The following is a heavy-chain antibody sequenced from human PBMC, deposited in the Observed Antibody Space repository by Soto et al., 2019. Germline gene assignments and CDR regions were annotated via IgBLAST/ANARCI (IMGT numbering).Heavy chain of an antibody. Sequence: SVTCIFSFVSVPIYTWSWVRQPANKGLEWIGRVFSSVSATYSPSLKSRVRISMDTPENRISLKLDSVTAADAGVYYCTRDGMTTGDTWGPGTLVTVSS. CDR2: VFSSVSA. CDR1: FVSVPIYT. D-gene: IGHD2-21*02. J-gene: IGHJ4*02. CDR3: TRDGMTTGDT. V-gene: IGHV4-4*07.